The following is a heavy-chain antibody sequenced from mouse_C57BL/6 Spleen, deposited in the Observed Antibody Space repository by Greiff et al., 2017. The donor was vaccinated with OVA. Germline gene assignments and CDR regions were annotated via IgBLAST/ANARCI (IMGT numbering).Heavy chain of an antibody. CDR1: GYTFTSYW. D-gene: IGHD4-1*02. Sequence: QVQLQQPGAELVMPGASVKLSCKASGYTFTSYWMHWVKQRPGQGLEWIGEIDPSDSYTNYNQKFKGKSTLTVDKSSSTAYMQLSSLTSEDSAVYYCASFPTGTGAMDYWGQGTSVTVSS. J-gene: IGHJ4*01. CDR2: IDPSDSYT. CDR3: ASFPTGTGAMDY. V-gene: IGHV1-69*01.